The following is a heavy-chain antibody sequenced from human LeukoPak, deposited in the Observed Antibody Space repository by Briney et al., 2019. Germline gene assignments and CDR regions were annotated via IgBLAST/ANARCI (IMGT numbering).Heavy chain of an antibody. CDR1: GGSFSGYY. CDR2: IDHSGST. J-gene: IGHJ5*02. CDR3: ASTYCGGDCYSRDNWFDP. Sequence: SETLSLTCAVYGGSFSGYYWSRMRPSPGKGLEWIGEIDHSGSTNYNSSLKSRVTISVDASKNQFSLKLSSVTAADTAVYYCASTYCGGDCYSRDNWFDPWGQGTLVTVSS. D-gene: IGHD2-21*02. V-gene: IGHV4-34*01.